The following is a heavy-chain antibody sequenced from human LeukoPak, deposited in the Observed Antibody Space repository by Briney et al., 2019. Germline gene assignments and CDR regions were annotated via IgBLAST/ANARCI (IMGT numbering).Heavy chain of an antibody. CDR2: INPNSGGT. J-gene: IGHJ5*02. V-gene: IGHV1-2*02. Sequence: ASVKVSCKASGYTFTGYYMHWVRQAPGQGLEWMGWINPNSGGTNYAQKFQGRVTMTRDTSISTAYMELSRLRSDDTAVYYCVRAAASAPISNWFDPWGQGTLVTVSS. D-gene: IGHD2-2*01. CDR1: GYTFTGYY. CDR3: VRAAASAPISNWFDP.